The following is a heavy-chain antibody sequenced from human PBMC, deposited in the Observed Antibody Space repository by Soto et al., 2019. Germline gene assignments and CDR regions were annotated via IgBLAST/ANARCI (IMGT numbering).Heavy chain of an antibody. J-gene: IGHJ3*02. Sequence: PGGSLRLSCAASGFTFSHYYMSWIRQAPGKGLEWVSYISSSGSTIYYADSVKGRFTISRDNAKNSLYLQMNSLRAEDTAVYYCARVLFPTVTTKGGGAFDIWGQGTMVTVSS. CDR1: GFTFSHYY. CDR3: ARVLFPTVTTKGGGAFDI. CDR2: ISSSGSTI. D-gene: IGHD4-17*01. V-gene: IGHV3-11*01.